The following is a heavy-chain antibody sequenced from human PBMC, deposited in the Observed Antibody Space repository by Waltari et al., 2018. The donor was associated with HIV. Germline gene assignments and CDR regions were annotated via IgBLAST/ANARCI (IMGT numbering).Heavy chain of an antibody. Sequence: EVQLVESGGGLVQPGGSLRLSCAASGFTFSSSWMHWVRQAPGKGLVWVSRINSDGSSTSYADSVKGRFTISRDNAKNTLYLQMNSLRAEDTAVYYCARGKASSGWSFDYWGQGTLVTVSS. CDR3: ARGKASSGWSFDY. CDR2: INSDGSST. J-gene: IGHJ4*02. CDR1: GFTFSSSW. D-gene: IGHD6-19*01. V-gene: IGHV3-74*01.